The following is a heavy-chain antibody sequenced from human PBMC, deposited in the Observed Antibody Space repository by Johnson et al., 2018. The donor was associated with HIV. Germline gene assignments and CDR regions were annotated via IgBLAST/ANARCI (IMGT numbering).Heavy chain of an antibody. V-gene: IGHV3-30*14. CDR1: GFTFSSYA. CDR2: ISYDGSNK. J-gene: IGHJ3*02. Sequence: VQLVESGRGVVQPGRSLRLSCAASGFTFSSYAMHCVRQAPGKGLEWVAVISYDGSNKYYADSVKGRFTISRDNSKNTLYLQMNSLRAEDTAVYYCARAGLSIAAAGTPPGAFDIWGQGTMVTVSS. CDR3: ARAGLSIAAAGTPPGAFDI. D-gene: IGHD6-13*01.